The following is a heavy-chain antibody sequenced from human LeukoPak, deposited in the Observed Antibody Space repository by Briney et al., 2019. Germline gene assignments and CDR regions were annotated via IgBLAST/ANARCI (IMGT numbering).Heavy chain of an antibody. Sequence: AASVKVSCKASGYTFTSYGISWVRQAPGQGLEWMGWISGYNGNTNYAQKLQGRVTMSTDTSTNTAYMELRSLRSDDTAAYYCARSRGGYSYGYGENWGQGTLVTVSS. CDR2: ISGYNGNT. V-gene: IGHV1-18*01. CDR1: GYTFTSYG. J-gene: IGHJ4*02. CDR3: ARSRGGYSYGYGEN. D-gene: IGHD5-18*01.